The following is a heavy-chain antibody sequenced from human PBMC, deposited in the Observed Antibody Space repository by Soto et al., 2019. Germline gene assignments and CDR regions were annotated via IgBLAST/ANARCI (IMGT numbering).Heavy chain of an antibody. CDR3: ARAMVVTQNWFDP. Sequence: QVQLQESGPGLVKPSQTLSLTCTVSGGSISSGDYYWSWIRQPPGKCLEWIGYIYYSGSTYYNPSLKSRVSMSVDTSRIQFSLKMSSVTAAVTAVYYCARAMVVTQNWFDPWGQGTLVTVSS. CDR2: IYYSGST. V-gene: IGHV4-30-4*01. D-gene: IGHD2-21*02. J-gene: IGHJ5*02. CDR1: GGSISSGDYY.